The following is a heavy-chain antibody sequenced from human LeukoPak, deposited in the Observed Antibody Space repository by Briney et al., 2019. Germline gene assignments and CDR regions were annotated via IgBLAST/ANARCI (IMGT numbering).Heavy chain of an antibody. CDR1: GFTFSSYG. Sequence: PGGSLRLSCAASGFTFSSYGMHWVRQAPGKGLEWVAVISYDGSNKYYADSVKGRFTISRDNSKNTLYLQMNSLRAEDTAVYYCAKDSIVGATTSLTDYWGQGTLVTVSS. CDR3: AKDSIVGATTSLTDY. D-gene: IGHD1-26*01. V-gene: IGHV3-30*18. J-gene: IGHJ4*02. CDR2: ISYDGSNK.